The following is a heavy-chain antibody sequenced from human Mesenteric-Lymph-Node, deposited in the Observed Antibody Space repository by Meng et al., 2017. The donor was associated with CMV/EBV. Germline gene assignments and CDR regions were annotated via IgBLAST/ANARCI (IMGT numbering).Heavy chain of an antibody. CDR2: IYSGGTTT. D-gene: IGHD5-18*01. V-gene: IGHV3-23*03. Sequence: GGSLRLSCTGSGFRFSSYALSWVRQAPGKGLEWVSLIYSGGTTTYYADSVKGRFTISRDNSKNTLYLQMNSLRAEDTAVYYCARIFTAMALDVWGQGTTVTVSS. J-gene: IGHJ6*02. CDR1: GFRFSSYA. CDR3: ARIFTAMALDV.